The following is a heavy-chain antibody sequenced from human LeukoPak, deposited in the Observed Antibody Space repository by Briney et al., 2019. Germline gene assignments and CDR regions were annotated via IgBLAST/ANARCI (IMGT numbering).Heavy chain of an antibody. CDR2: ISGSGGST. V-gene: IGHV3-23*01. J-gene: IGHJ6*02. Sequence: AGGSLRPSCAASGFTFSSYAMSWVRQAPGKGLEWVSAISGSGGSTYYADSVKGRFTISRDNSKNTLYLQMNSLRAEDTAVYYCAKVYLSGGYYDSSGFGMDVWGQGTTVTVSS. CDR3: AKVYLSGGYYDSSGFGMDV. D-gene: IGHD3-22*01. CDR1: GFTFSSYA.